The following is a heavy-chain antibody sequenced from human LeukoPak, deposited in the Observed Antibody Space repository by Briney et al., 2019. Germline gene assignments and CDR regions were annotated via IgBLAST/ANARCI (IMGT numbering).Heavy chain of an antibody. V-gene: IGHV1-69*13. Sequence: SVKVSCKASGYTFTVYHMHWVRRAPGQGLEWMGGIIPMFGTANYAQKFQGRVTITADESTRTAYMELRTLRSEGTAIYYCARGSGETGGYYYVYWGRGTPVTVSS. J-gene: IGHJ4*02. CDR1: GYTFTVYH. CDR2: IIPMFGTA. D-gene: IGHD3-22*01. CDR3: ARGSGETGGYYYVY.